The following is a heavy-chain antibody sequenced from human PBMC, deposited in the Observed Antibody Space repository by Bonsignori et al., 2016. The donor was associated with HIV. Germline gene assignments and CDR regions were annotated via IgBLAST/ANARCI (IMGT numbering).Heavy chain of an antibody. CDR3: AKDPNDSSGITSTDY. D-gene: IGHD3-22*01. V-gene: IGHV3-23*01. J-gene: IGHJ4*02. Sequence: WIRQPPGKGLEWVSAISGSGGSTYYADSVKGRFTISRDNSKNTLYLQMNSLRAEDTAVYYCAKDPNDSSGITSTDYWGQGTLVTVSS. CDR2: ISGSGGST.